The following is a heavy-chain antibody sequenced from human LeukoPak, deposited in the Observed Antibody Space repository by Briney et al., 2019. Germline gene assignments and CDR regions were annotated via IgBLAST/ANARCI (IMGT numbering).Heavy chain of an antibody. CDR1: GFSIISYS. Sequence: PGRSLRLSCAASGFSIISYSMYWVRQSPGKGLEFVAVMLYDGSEKYYADSVKGRFTISVDSSKNTLWLQMDSLRTEDTATYYCARDPGHPYAFDIWGRGTVVTVSS. J-gene: IGHJ3*02. CDR3: ARDPGHPYAFDI. D-gene: IGHD2-8*02. CDR2: MLYDGSEK. V-gene: IGHV3-30-3*01.